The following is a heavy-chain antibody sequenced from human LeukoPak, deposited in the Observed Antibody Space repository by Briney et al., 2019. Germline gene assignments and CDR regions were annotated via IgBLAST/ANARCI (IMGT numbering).Heavy chain of an antibody. Sequence: GGSLRLSCAASGFTVSSNYMSWVRQAPGKGLEWASVIYSGGSTYYADSVKGRFTISRDNSKNTLYLQMNSLRAEDTAVYYCARSVVPAANFNWFDPWGQGTLVTVSS. CDR3: ARSVVPAANFNWFDP. D-gene: IGHD2-2*01. CDR1: GFTVSSNY. V-gene: IGHV3-66*01. J-gene: IGHJ5*02. CDR2: IYSGGST.